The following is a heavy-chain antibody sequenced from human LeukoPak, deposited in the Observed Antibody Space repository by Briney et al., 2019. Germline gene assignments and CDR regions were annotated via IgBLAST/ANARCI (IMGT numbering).Heavy chain of an antibody. CDR1: GFTFYDYA. J-gene: IGHJ4*02. CDR2: ISGDGGST. Sequence: GGSLRLSCAASGFTFYDYAMHWVRQAPGKGLEWVSLISGDGGSTSYADSVKDRFTIFRDNSTNSMSLQMNSLRTEDTALYYCAKYILHFLGYWGQGSLVTVSS. V-gene: IGHV3-43*02. D-gene: IGHD3-3*02. CDR3: AKYILHFLGY.